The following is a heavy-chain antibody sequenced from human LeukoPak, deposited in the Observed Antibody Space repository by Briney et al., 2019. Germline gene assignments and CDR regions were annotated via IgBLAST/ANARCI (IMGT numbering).Heavy chain of an antibody. J-gene: IGHJ4*02. CDR3: ARDIAAAGTDY. D-gene: IGHD6-13*01. Sequence: PGGSLRLSCAASTFTFSSYAMHWVRQAPGKGLEWVAIVSYDGTNKYYADSVKGRFTISRDNSKNTLYLQMNSLRAEDTAVYYCARDIAAAGTDYWGQGTLVTVSS. CDR2: VSYDGTNK. CDR1: TFTFSSYA. V-gene: IGHV3-30*14.